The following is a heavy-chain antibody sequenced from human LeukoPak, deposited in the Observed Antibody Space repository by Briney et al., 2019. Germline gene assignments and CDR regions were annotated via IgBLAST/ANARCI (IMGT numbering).Heavy chain of an antibody. V-gene: IGHV3-7*04. J-gene: IGHJ3*02. Sequence: GGSLRLSCAASGFTFNGYAMSWVRQAPGKGLEWVGNIKQDGSEKYYVDSLKGRFTISRDNAKNSLYLQMNSLRAEDTAMYYCARLVDGAFDIWGQGTLVTVSP. CDR2: IKQDGSEK. CDR1: GFTFNGYA. CDR3: ARLVDGAFDI. D-gene: IGHD2-15*01.